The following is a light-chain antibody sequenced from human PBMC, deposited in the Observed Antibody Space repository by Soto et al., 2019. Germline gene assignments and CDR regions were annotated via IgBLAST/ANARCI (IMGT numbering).Light chain of an antibody. V-gene: IGLV6-57*04. CDR3: QSYDSSFVL. Sequence: NFMLTQPQSVSGSPGKTVTISCTRSSGSIASNSVQWYQQRPGSAPTTVIFEDNQRPSGVPDRFSGSIDGSSNSASLTISGLTTEDEADYYCQSYDSSFVLFGGGTKVTVL. J-gene: IGLJ2*01. CDR2: EDN. CDR1: SGSIASNS.